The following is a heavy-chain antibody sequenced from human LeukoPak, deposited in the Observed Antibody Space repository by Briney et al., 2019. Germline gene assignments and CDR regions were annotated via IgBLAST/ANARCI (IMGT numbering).Heavy chain of an antibody. Sequence: GGSLRLSCAASGFTFSSYSMNWVRQAPGKGLEWVSSISSSSSYIYYADSVKGRFTTSKNNTNNSLYLQMNRLRADDTPLYYSARDSRQWLVDWYFDLWGRGKLVTVSS. V-gene: IGHV3-21*01. D-gene: IGHD6-19*01. J-gene: IGHJ2*01. CDR1: GFTFSSYS. CDR3: ARDSRQWLVDWYFDL. CDR2: ISSSSSYI.